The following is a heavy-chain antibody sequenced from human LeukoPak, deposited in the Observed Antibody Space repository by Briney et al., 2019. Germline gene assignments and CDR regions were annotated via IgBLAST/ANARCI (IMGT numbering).Heavy chain of an antibody. D-gene: IGHD3-3*01. Sequence: GGSLRLSCAASGFRFSSYAMHWVRQAPGKGLEWVAVMLYDGSTKYYADSVKGRFTISRDDSKNTLYLQMNSLRAEDTAVYYCANTRFDPWGQGTLVTVSS. J-gene: IGHJ5*02. CDR3: ANTRFDP. CDR2: MLYDGSTK. V-gene: IGHV3-30-3*01. CDR1: GFRFSSYA.